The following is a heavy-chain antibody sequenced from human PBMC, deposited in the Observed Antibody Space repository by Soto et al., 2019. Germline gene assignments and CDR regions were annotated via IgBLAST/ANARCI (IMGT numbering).Heavy chain of an antibody. CDR2: IMPVFRTP. V-gene: IGHV1-69*12. Sequence: QVQLDQSGAEVKKPGSSVKLSCKASGGTFSNSAISWVRQAPGQGLEWMGGIMPVFRTPDYAQKFQGRVTITADESTTTAYMELRGLKPADTAVYYCARDKARLQLGGNYYYILDVWGQGTTVTVSS. CDR3: ARDKARLQLGGNYYYILDV. CDR1: GGTFSNSA. D-gene: IGHD2-15*01. J-gene: IGHJ6*02.